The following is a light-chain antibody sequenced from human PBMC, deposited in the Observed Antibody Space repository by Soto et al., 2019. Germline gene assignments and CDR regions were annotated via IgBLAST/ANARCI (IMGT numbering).Light chain of an antibody. CDR3: QQYNNWPPWT. CDR1: QSVNSN. J-gene: IGKJ1*01. CDR2: GAS. Sequence: EIVLTQSPATLSVSPGERATLSCRASQSVNSNLAWYQQKPCQAPRLRIYGASTRATGIPARFSGSGSGTEFTLTISSLQSEDFAVYYCQQYNNWPPWTFGQGTKVEIK. V-gene: IGKV3-15*01.